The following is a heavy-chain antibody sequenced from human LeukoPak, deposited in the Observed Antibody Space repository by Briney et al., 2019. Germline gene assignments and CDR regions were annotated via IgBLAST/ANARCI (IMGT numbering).Heavy chain of an antibody. V-gene: IGHV4-4*07. J-gene: IGHJ4*02. CDR3: AGERRSPGSYYDY. D-gene: IGHD1-26*01. Sequence: SETLSLTCTVSGGSISSYYWSWIQQPAGKGLEWIGRIYTSGSTNYNPSLKSRVTMSVDTSKNQFSLKLSSVTAADTAVYYCAGERRSPGSYYDYWGQGTLVTVSS. CDR2: IYTSGST. CDR1: GGSISSYY.